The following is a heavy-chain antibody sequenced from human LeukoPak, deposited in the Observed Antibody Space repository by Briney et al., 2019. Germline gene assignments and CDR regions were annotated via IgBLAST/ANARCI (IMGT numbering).Heavy chain of an antibody. Sequence: GGSLRLSCAASGFTFSNYNMSWVRQAPGKGLEWVSAISGSGGSTYYADSVKGRFTISRDNSKNTLYLQMNSLRAEDTAVYYCAKDLSYYYDSSGYGDAFDIWGQGTMVTVSS. J-gene: IGHJ3*02. D-gene: IGHD3-22*01. CDR1: GFTFSNYN. V-gene: IGHV3-23*01. CDR3: AKDLSYYYDSSGYGDAFDI. CDR2: ISGSGGST.